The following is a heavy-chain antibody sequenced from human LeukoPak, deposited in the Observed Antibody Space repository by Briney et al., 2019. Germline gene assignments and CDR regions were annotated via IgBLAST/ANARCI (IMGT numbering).Heavy chain of an antibody. CDR2: ISWNSGSI. CDR3: AKDMSSLVAAAGDDAFDI. Sequence: GVSLRLSCAASGFTFSSYAMHWVRQAPGKGLEWVSGISWNSGSIGYADSVKGRFTISRDNAKNSLYLQMNSLRAEDTALYYCAKDMSSLVAAAGDDAFDIWGQGTMVTVSS. V-gene: IGHV3-9*01. J-gene: IGHJ3*02. D-gene: IGHD6-13*01. CDR1: GFTFSSYA.